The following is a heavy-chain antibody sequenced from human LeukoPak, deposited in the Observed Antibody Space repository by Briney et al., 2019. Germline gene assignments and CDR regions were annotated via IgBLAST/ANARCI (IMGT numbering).Heavy chain of an antibody. CDR2: ISSSSSYI. Sequence: GGSLRLSCAASGFTFSSYSMNWVRQAPGKGLEWVSSISSSSSYIYYADSVKGRFTISRDNSKNTLYLQMNSLRAEDTAVYYCALVATNAFEYWGQGTLVTVSS. CDR1: GFTFSSYS. V-gene: IGHV3-21*04. CDR3: ALVATNAFEY. J-gene: IGHJ4*02. D-gene: IGHD5-12*01.